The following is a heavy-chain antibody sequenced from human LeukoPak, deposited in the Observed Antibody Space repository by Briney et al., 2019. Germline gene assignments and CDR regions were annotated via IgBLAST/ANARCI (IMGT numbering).Heavy chain of an antibody. D-gene: IGHD4-11*01. CDR1: GFTFSSYW. V-gene: IGHV3-74*01. J-gene: IGHJ6*02. CDR2: INSDGSST. CDR3: ATTTLDYYYYYGMDV. Sequence: GGSLRLSCAASGFTFSSYWMHWVRQAPGKGLVWVSRINSDGSSTSYADSVKGRFTISRDNSKNTLYLQMNSLRAEDTAVYYCATTTLDYYYYYGMDVWGQGTTVTVSS.